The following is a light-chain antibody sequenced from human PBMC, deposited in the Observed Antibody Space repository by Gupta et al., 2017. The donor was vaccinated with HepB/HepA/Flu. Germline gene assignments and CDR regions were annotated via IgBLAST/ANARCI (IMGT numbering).Light chain of an antibody. Sequence: QSALTQPAPVSGSPRQSITISCPGTSSDVGGYNSVSWYQQHPGKAPKLMIYGVSDRPSGVSNRFSGSKSGNTASLTISGLQAEDEADYYCSSYTISSAYVFGTGTKVTVL. CDR2: GVS. CDR3: SSYTISSAYV. CDR1: SSDVGGYNS. V-gene: IGLV2-14*03. J-gene: IGLJ1*01.